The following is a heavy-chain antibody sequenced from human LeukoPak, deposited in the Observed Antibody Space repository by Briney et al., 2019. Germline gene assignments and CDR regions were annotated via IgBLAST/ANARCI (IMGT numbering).Heavy chain of an antibody. Sequence: PGGSLRLSCAASGFTFSSYSMNWVRQAPGKGLEWVSSISGSSSYIYYADSVKGRFTISRDNAKNSLYLQMNSLRAEDTAVYYCARADRVRDRGDYWGQGTLVTVSS. CDR1: GFTFSSYS. V-gene: IGHV3-21*01. CDR2: ISGSSSYI. CDR3: ARADRVRDRGDY. J-gene: IGHJ4*02. D-gene: IGHD2-15*01.